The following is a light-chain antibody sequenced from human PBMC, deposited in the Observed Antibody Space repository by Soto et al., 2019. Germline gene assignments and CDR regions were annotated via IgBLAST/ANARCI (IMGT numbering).Light chain of an antibody. CDR2: GAS. Sequence: EIVMTQSPATLSVSPGERATLSCKASQTVGSDLAWFQQNPGQAPRLLIYGASTRATGIPARFSGSGSGTEFTLTISSLQPDDFATYYCQHYNSYSEAFGQGTKVDI. CDR3: QHYNSYSEA. V-gene: IGKV3-15*01. CDR1: QTVGSD. J-gene: IGKJ1*01.